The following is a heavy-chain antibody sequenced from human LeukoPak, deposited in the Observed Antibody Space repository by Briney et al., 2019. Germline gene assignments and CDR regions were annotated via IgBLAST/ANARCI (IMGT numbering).Heavy chain of an antibody. D-gene: IGHD3-16*01. J-gene: IGHJ5*02. V-gene: IGHV4-61*02. CDR3: ARDGGGIMITS. Sequence: SETLSLTCTVSGGSISSGSYYWSWIRQPAGKGLEWIGRIYTSGSTNYNPSLKSRVTISVDTSKNQFSLKLSSVTAADTAVYYCARDGGGIMITSWGQGTLVTVSS. CDR2: IYTSGST. CDR1: GGSISSGSYY.